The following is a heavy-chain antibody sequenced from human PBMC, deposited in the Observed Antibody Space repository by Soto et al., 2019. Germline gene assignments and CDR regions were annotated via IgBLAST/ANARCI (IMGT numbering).Heavy chain of an antibody. V-gene: IGHV1-46*01. CDR1: GYTFTSYY. D-gene: IGHD4-17*01. CDR2: INPSGGST. J-gene: IGHJ6*04. Sequence: ASVKVSCKASGYTFTSYYMHWVRQAPGQGLEWMGIINPSGGSTSYAQKFQGRVTMTRDTSTSTVYMELSSLRSEDTAVYYCAREGLGYGGPLGYYYYGMEVWGKGTKVTVS. CDR3: AREGLGYGGPLGYYYYGMEV.